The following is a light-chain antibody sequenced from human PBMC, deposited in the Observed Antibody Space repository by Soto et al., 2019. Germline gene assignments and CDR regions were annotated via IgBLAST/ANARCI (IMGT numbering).Light chain of an antibody. V-gene: IGKV1-27*01. CDR1: QGIGGY. CDR3: QQYNSAPLT. Sequence: DIQMTQSPSSLSASFGDRVTITCRASQGIGGYLAWFQQKPGNAPKLLIYAASTLQSGVPSRFSGSGSGTDFTLTISGLQPEDVATYYCQQYNSAPLTFGGGTKVEIK. CDR2: AAS. J-gene: IGKJ4*01.